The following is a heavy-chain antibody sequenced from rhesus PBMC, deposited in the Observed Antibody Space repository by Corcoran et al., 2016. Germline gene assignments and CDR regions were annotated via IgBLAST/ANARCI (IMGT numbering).Heavy chain of an antibody. Sequence: QVQLPESGPGLVKPSQTLTLTGAGSGGRVASHIPTWNGMRQAPSGGLVGLGRTFYWSNWNPDYAQSVQTRITINADTSKTQFSLPLISVTPEDMAVYYCVRDSNWRADYWGQGVLVTVSS. CDR3: VRDSNWRADY. CDR1: GGRVASHIPT. J-gene: IGHJ4*01. CDR2: TFYWSNWNP. V-gene: IGHV6-1*01. D-gene: IGHD4-23*01.